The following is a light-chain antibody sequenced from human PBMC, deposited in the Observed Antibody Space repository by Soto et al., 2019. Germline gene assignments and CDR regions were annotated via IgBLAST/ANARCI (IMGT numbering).Light chain of an antibody. CDR3: QQYGSSPPLT. V-gene: IGKV3-20*01. Sequence: EVVLTQSPGTLSLSPGERATVSCRASQSVSNNYVAWYQQKPGQAPRLLIFGSSDRATGIPDRFSGSGSGTDFTLTISRLEPEDFAVYFCQQYGSSPPLTVGQGTNLEIK. CDR1: QSVSNNY. J-gene: IGKJ2*01. CDR2: GSS.